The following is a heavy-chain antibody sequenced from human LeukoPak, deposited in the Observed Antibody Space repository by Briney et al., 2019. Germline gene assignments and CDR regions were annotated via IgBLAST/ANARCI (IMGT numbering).Heavy chain of an antibody. J-gene: IGHJ4*02. CDR3: ARVENYYGSGSL. V-gene: IGHV4-30-4*01. CDR1: GGSISSGDYY. Sequence: SETLSLTCTVSGGSISSGDYYWSWIRQPPGKGLEWIGYIYYSGSTYYNPSLKSRVTISVDTSKNQFPLKLSSVTAADTAVYYCARVENYYGSGSLWGQGTLVTVSS. D-gene: IGHD3-10*01. CDR2: IYYSGST.